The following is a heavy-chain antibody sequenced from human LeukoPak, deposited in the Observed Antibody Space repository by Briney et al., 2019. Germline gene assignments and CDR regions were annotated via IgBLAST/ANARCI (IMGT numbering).Heavy chain of an antibody. Sequence: GGSLRLSCAASGFTFSSYAMSWVRQAPGKGLEWVSSIIGSGGETYYADSVKGRLTVSRDNSKGTLSLQMDSLRAEDTAIYYCTKGPRVLYNSYYYYFYYMDVWGKGTTVTVSS. J-gene: IGHJ6*03. V-gene: IGHV3-23*01. D-gene: IGHD1-1*01. CDR2: IIGSGGET. CDR1: GFTFSSYA. CDR3: TKGPRVLYNSYYYYFYYMDV.